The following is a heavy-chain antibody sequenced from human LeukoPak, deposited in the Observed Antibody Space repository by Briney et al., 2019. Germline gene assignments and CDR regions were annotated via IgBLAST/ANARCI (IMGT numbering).Heavy chain of an antibody. CDR3: ARQSKWVIDY. CDR1: GGSISSYY. Sequence: SETLSLTCTVSGGSISSYYWSWIRQPPGKGLEWIGYIYYRGSTNYNPSLKSRVTISVDTSKNQFSLKLSSVTAADTAVYYCARQSKWVIDYWGQGTLVTVSS. D-gene: IGHD2-8*01. V-gene: IGHV4-59*08. CDR2: IYYRGST. J-gene: IGHJ4*02.